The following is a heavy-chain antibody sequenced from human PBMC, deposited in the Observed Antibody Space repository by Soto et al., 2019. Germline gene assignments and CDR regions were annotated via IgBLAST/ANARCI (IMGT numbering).Heavy chain of an antibody. CDR1: GFTFSSCS. CDR2: ISSSSSTI. D-gene: IGHD3-3*01. CDR3: ARESRFLEWLSLNWFDP. Sequence: GGSLRLSCAASGFTFSSCSMNWVRQAPGKGLEWVSYISSSSSTIYYADSAKGRFTISRDNAKNSLYLQMNSLRDEDTAVYYCARESRFLEWLSLNWFDPWGQGTLVTVSS. V-gene: IGHV3-48*02. J-gene: IGHJ5*02.